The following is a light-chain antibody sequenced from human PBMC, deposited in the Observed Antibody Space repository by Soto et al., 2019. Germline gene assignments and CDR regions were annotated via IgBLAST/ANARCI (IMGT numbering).Light chain of an antibody. Sequence: PSTLWTSSWFRATISFRSSQSLSTYLAWYQQKPGQAPRLLIYHIATRAPGIPARFIGGGSGTDFTLTISRLEPEDFALYHCQQFEDSGKKWKFGDGTKVEFK. CDR2: HIA. CDR3: QQFEDSGKKWK. V-gene: IGKV3-11*01. CDR1: QSLSTY. J-gene: IGKJ1*01.